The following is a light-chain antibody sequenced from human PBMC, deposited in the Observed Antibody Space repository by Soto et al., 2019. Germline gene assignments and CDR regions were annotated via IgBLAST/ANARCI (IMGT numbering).Light chain of an antibody. Sequence: EIVVTQSPALLSVSPGERVTLSCRASQSVISSIAWYQQKLGQAPRLLIYGASTRATGIPARFSGSGSGTEFFLTISSLQSEDFAVYYCQQYNNWLPGGTVAPGTKLDIK. CDR1: QSVISS. CDR3: QQYNNWLPGGT. V-gene: IGKV3-15*01. J-gene: IGKJ3*01. CDR2: GAS.